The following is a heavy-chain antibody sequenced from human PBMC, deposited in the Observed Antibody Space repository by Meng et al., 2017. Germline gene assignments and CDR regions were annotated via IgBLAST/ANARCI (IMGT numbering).Heavy chain of an antibody. V-gene: IGHV3-21*01. D-gene: IGHD4-17*01. Sequence: GRRVGSGGGLVKPGGFLRLSCAASGFTFSSYSMNWVRQAPGKGLEWVSSISSSSSYIYYADSVKGRFTISRDNAKNSLYLQMNSLRAEDTAVYYCASESDYGQDFDYWGQGTLVTVSS. J-gene: IGHJ4*02. CDR1: GFTFSSYS. CDR2: ISSSSSYI. CDR3: ASESDYGQDFDY.